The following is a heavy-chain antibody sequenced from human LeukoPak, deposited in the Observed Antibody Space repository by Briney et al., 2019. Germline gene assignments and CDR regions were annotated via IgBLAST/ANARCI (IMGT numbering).Heavy chain of an antibody. D-gene: IGHD6-6*01. V-gene: IGHV4-39*07. CDR2: IYYSGST. Sequence: PSETLSLTCTVSGGSISSSSYYWGWIRQPPGKGLEWIGSIYYSGSTYYNPSLKSRVTISVDTSKNQFSLKLSSVTAADTAVYYCARDLYSSSSAYFDYWGQGTLVTGSS. CDR3: ARDLYSSSSAYFDY. J-gene: IGHJ4*02. CDR1: GGSISSSSYY.